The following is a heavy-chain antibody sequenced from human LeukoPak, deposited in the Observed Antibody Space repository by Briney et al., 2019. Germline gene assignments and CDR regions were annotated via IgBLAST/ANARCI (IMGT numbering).Heavy chain of an antibody. CDR2: IIPIFGTA. CDR3: AKTPQYSSGWFDY. D-gene: IGHD6-19*01. V-gene: IGHV1-69*01. CDR1: GGTFSSYA. Sequence: SVKVSCKASGGTFSSYAISWVRQAPGQGLEWMGGIIPIFGTANYAQKFQGRVTITADESTSTAYMELSSLRSEDTAVYYCAKTPQYSSGWFDYWGQGTLVTVSS. J-gene: IGHJ4*02.